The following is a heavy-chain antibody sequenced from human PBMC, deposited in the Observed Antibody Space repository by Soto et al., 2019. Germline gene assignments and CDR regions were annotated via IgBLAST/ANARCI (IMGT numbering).Heavy chain of an antibody. D-gene: IGHD3-22*01. Sequence: QVQLVESGGGVVQPGRSLRLFCAASGFNFNKYAMHWVRQAPGKGLEWVAVTSFDGTDKYSDSVRGRLTISRDNSKNTVELQVNSLRTEDTAVYFCARDINYHARSGYSHRGMDVWGQGTTVTVS. CDR3: ARDINYHARSGYSHRGMDV. CDR2: TSFDGTDK. J-gene: IGHJ6*02. V-gene: IGHV3-30*07. CDR1: GFNFNKYA.